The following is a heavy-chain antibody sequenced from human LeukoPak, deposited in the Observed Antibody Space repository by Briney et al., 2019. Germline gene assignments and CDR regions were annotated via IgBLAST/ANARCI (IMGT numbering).Heavy chain of an antibody. J-gene: IGHJ5*02. CDR2: INPNSGGT. D-gene: IGHD2-15*01. Sequence: ASVKVSCKASGYTFTGYYMHWVRQAPGQGLEWMGWINPNSGGTNYAQKFQGRVTMTRDTSISTAYMELSRLRSDDTAVYYCARVSIYCSGGSCYSNGWFDPRGQGTLVTVSS. CDR3: ARVSIYCSGGSCYSNGWFDP. V-gene: IGHV1-2*02. CDR1: GYTFTGYY.